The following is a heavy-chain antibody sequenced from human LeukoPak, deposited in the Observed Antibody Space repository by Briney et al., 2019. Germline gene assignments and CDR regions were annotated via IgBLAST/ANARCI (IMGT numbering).Heavy chain of an antibody. V-gene: IGHV4-34*01. CDR1: GGSFSGYC. J-gene: IGHJ4*02. Sequence: SETLSLTCAVYGGSFSGYCWSWIRQPPGKGLEWIGEINHSGSTNYNPSLKSRVTISVDTSKNQFSLKLSSVTAADTAMYYCARVAINYYDSGGYGFDWGQGTLVTVSS. CDR3: ARVAINYYDSGGYGFD. D-gene: IGHD3-22*01. CDR2: INHSGST.